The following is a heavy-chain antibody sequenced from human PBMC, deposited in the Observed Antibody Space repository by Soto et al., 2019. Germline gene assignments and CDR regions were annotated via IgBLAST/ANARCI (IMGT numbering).Heavy chain of an antibody. CDR2: INPTSGTT. D-gene: IGHD4-17*01. V-gene: IGHV1-46*01. J-gene: IGHJ4*02. CDR3: VRFYGDYVNGVKRRYFDF. CDR1: GYTFTSYY. Sequence: SVKVSCKASGYTFTSYYMNWVRQAPGQGLEWMGMINPTSGTTSYAQKFQGRVTLTRDTSTSTVSMELSSLRSEDTAVYYCVRFYGDYVNGVKRRYFDFWGQGTLVTVSS.